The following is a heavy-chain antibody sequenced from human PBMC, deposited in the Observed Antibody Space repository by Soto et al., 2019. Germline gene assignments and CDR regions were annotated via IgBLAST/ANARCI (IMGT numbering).Heavy chain of an antibody. J-gene: IGHJ5*02. D-gene: IGHD3-16*01. V-gene: IGHV4-34*01. Sequence: SETLSLTCAVYGGFLSESYWTWIRQPPGKGLEWIGEINHVGGTNYNSSLKSRVTMSVDTSQNQFSLRLISVTAADTAMYFCVRIRYQLPSSVLWLDPWGQGTPVTVSS. CDR1: GGFLSESY. CDR3: VRIRYQLPSSVLWLDP. CDR2: INHVGGT.